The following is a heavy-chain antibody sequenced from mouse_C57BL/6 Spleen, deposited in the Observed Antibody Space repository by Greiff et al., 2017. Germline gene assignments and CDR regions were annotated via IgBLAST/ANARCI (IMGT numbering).Heavy chain of an antibody. CDR2: IYPGDGDT. Sequence: VHLVESGAELVKPGASVKISCKASGYAFSSYWMNWVKQRPGKGLEWIGQIYPGDGDTNDNGKFKGKATLTADKSSSTAYMQLSSLTSEDSAVYFCARGNYSNYPFAYWGQGTLVTVSA. J-gene: IGHJ3*01. D-gene: IGHD2-5*01. CDR3: ARGNYSNYPFAY. CDR1: GYAFSSYW. V-gene: IGHV1-80*01.